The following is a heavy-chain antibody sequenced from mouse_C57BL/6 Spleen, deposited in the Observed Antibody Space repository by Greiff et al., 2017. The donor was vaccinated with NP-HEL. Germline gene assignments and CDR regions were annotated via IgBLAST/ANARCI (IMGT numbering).Heavy chain of an antibody. D-gene: IGHD1-1*01. CDR1: GYTFTGYW. Sequence: QVQLQQSGAELMKPGASVKLSCKATGYTFTGYWIEWVKQRPGHGLEWIGEILPGSGSTNYNEKFKGKATFTADTSSNTAYMQLSSLTTEDSAIYYCARRLYTQRDYYGSAMDYWGQGTSVTVSS. CDR3: ARRLYTQRDYYGSAMDY. CDR2: ILPGSGST. V-gene: IGHV1-9*01. J-gene: IGHJ4*01.